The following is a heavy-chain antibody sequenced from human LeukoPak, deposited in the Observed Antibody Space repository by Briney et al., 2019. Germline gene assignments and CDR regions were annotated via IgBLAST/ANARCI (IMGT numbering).Heavy chain of an antibody. CDR3: ARSSSWYPYYYYYMDV. V-gene: IGHV4-59*12. Sequence: SETLSLTCTVSGGSISSYYWSWIRQPPGKGLEWIGEIYHSGSTNYNPSLKSRVTISVDKSKNQFSLKLSSVTAADTAVYYCARSSSWYPYYYYYMDVWGKGTTVTVSS. CDR2: IYHSGST. D-gene: IGHD6-13*01. J-gene: IGHJ6*03. CDR1: GGSISSYY.